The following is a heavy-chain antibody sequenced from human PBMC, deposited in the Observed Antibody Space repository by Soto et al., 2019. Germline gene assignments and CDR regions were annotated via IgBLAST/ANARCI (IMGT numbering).Heavy chain of an antibody. Sequence: SETLSLTCTVSGGSISSSSYYWGWIRQPPGKGLEWIGSIYYSGSTYYNPSLKSRVTISVDTSKNQFSLKLSSVTAADTAVYYCARRGARVASSMKGFDYWGQGTLVTVSS. V-gene: IGHV4-39*01. CDR3: ARRGARVASSMKGFDY. J-gene: IGHJ4*02. CDR2: IYYSGST. D-gene: IGHD5-12*01. CDR1: GGSISSSSYY.